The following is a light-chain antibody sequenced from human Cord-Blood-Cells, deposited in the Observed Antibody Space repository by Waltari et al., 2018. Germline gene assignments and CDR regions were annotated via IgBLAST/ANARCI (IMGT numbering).Light chain of an antibody. Sequence: QSALTQPPSASGSPGQSVTISCTGTSSDVGGYNYVSWYQQHPGKAPKLMIYEVSKGPSGVPDRFSGSKSGNTASLTVSGLQAEDEADYYCSSFRVFGTGTKVTVL. J-gene: IGLJ1*01. CDR3: SSFRV. CDR2: EVS. CDR1: SSDVGGYNY. V-gene: IGLV2-8*01.